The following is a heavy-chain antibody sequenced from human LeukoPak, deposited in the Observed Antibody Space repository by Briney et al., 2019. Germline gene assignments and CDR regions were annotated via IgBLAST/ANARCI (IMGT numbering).Heavy chain of an antibody. V-gene: IGHV4-39*02. CDR1: GGSTSSSSYY. CDR2: IYYSGST. D-gene: IGHD3-3*01. Sequence: PSETLSLTCTVSGGSTSSSSYYWGWIRQPPGTGLEWIGSIYYSGSTYYNPSLKSRVTISVDTSKNQFSLKLSSVTAADTAVYYCAREVHDFWSGSEYPAGLFDYWGQGTLVTVSS. J-gene: IGHJ4*02. CDR3: AREVHDFWSGSEYPAGLFDY.